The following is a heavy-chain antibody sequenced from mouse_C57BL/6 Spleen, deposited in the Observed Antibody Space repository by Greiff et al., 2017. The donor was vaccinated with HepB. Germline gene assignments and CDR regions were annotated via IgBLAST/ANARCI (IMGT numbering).Heavy chain of an antibody. V-gene: IGHV3-6*01. CDR2: ISYDGSN. Sequence: EVQLQESGPGLVKPSQSLSLTCSVTGYSITSGYYWNWIRQFPGNKLEWMGYISYDGSNNYNPSLKNRISITRDTSKNQFFLKLNSVTTEDTATYYCARGSGYVGAMDYWGQGTSVTVSS. CDR1: GYSITSGYY. CDR3: ARGSGYVGAMDY. D-gene: IGHD3-2*02. J-gene: IGHJ4*01.